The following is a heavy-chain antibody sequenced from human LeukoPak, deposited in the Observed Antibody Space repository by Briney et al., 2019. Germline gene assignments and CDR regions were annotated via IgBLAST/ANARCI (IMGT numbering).Heavy chain of an antibody. J-gene: IGHJ6*02. CDR2: ISWNSGSI. Sequence: GGSLRLSCAASGFTFDDYAMHWVRQAPGKGLEWVSGISWNSGSIGYADSVKGRFTISRDNAKNSLYLQMNSLRAEDTAVYYCARDRPNYDYVWGSYRYPYYYYGMDVWGQGTTVTVSS. V-gene: IGHV3-9*01. CDR1: GFTFDDYA. CDR3: ARDRPNYDYVWGSYRYPYYYYGMDV. D-gene: IGHD3-16*02.